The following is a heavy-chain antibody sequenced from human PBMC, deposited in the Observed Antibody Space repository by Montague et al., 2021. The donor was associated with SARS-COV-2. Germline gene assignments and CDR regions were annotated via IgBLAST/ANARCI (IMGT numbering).Heavy chain of an antibody. D-gene: IGHD3-16*01. J-gene: IGHJ4*02. CDR2: IYYSGST. CDR1: GGSISSSSYY. CDR3: ARAPFLITFGGVITRLRGYYFDD. Sequence: SETLSLTCTVSGGSISSSSYYWGWIRQPPGKGLEWVGSIYYSGSTCYNPSLKSRVTISVDTSKNQFSLKLSSVTDADTAVYYCARAPFLITFGGVITRLRGYYFDDWGQGTLVTVSS. V-gene: IGHV4-39*07.